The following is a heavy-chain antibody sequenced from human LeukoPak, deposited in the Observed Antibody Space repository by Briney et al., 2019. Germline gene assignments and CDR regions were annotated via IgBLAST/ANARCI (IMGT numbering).Heavy chain of an antibody. CDR2: ISSSSSYI. J-gene: IGHJ3*02. V-gene: IGHV3-21*01. Sequence: GGPLRLSCAASGFTFSSYSMNWVRQAPGKGLEWVSSISSSSSYIYHADSVKGRFTISRDNAKNSLYLQMNSLRAEDTAVYYCARLIAAAAGGAFDIWGQGTMVTVSS. CDR1: GFTFSSYS. CDR3: ARLIAAAAGGAFDI. D-gene: IGHD6-13*01.